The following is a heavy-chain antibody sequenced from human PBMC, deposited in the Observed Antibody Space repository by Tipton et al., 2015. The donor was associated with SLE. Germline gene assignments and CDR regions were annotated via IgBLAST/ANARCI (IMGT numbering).Heavy chain of an antibody. CDR3: VREEGGRYYYDSSGYLDY. V-gene: IGHV3-74*01. D-gene: IGHD3-22*01. CDR1: GFTFSSYW. CDR2: INSDGSST. Sequence: GSLRLSCAASGFTFSSYWMHWVRQAPGKGLVWVSRINSDGSSTSYADSVKGRFTISRDNAKNTLYLQMNSLRAEDTAVYYCVREEGGRYYYDSSGYLDYWGQGTLVTVSS. J-gene: IGHJ4*02.